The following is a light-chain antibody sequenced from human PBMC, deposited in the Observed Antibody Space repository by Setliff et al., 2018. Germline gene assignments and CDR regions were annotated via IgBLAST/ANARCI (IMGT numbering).Light chain of an antibody. J-gene: IGLJ1*01. CDR1: TSDIGAYNY. CDR2: DVS. V-gene: IGLV2-14*03. Sequence: SALTQPASVSGSPGQSITISCTGSTSDIGAYNYVAWYQQHPGKAPKLMIYDVSVRPSGVSSRFSGSKSGNTASLTISGLQAEDEADYYCSSYSSRTTLDVFGTGTKVTV. CDR3: SSYSSRTTLDV.